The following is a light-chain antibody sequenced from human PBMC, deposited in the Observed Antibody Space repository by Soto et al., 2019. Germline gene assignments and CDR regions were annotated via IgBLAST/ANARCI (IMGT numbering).Light chain of an antibody. J-gene: IGKJ5*01. CDR3: QQSYGTPIT. Sequence: DIHLTHPPSSLSARVSDTVITTSRASQSISRYLNWYQQKPGKAPNLLIYVASSLQSEVPSRFSGSGSGTDFTLTITSVQPEDFATYYCQQSYGTPITFGQGTRLEIK. CDR2: VAS. V-gene: IGKV1-39*01. CDR1: QSISRY.